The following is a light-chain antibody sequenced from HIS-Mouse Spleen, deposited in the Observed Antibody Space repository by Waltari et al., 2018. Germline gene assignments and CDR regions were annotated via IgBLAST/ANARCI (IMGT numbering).Light chain of an antibody. CDR3: YSTDSSGNHRV. Sequence: SYELTQPPSVSVSPGQTARITCSGDALPKKYAYWYQKKSGQAPVLVIYEDSKRPSGIPEGFSGSSSGTMATVTISGAQVEDEADYYCYSTDSSGNHRVFGGGTKLTVL. J-gene: IGLJ2*01. CDR1: ALPKKY. CDR2: EDS. V-gene: IGLV3-10*01.